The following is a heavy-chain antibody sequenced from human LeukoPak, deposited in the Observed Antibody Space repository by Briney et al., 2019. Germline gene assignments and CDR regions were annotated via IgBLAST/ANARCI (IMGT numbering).Heavy chain of an antibody. V-gene: IGHV3-53*01. J-gene: IGHJ4*02. CDR2: IYSGGST. CDR1: GFTVSNNY. CDR3: ARYSYDSSGYPYYFDY. D-gene: IGHD3-22*01. Sequence: GGSLRLSCAASGFTVSNNYMSWVRRAPGKGLEWVSAIYSGGSTYYDDSAESGFTTSSENSKNTVYRQMNSLRAEDTAVYYCARYSYDSSGYPYYFDYWGQGTLVTVSS.